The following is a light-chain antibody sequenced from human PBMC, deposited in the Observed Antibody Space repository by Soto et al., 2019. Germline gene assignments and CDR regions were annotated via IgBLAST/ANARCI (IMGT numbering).Light chain of an antibody. J-gene: IGLJ1*01. CDR1: SSDVGGYNY. V-gene: IGLV2-14*01. CDR2: DVS. Sequence: SVLTQPASLSGSPGQSITLSCPGTSSDVGGYNYVSWYQQHPGKAPKLMIYDVSNRPSGVSNRFSGSKSGNTASLTISGLQAEDEADYYCSSYTSSSTSYVFGTGTKVTVL. CDR3: SSYTSSSTSYV.